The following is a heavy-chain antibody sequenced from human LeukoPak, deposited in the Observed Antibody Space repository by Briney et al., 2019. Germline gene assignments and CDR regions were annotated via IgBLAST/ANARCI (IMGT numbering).Heavy chain of an antibody. CDR2: IRYDGSNK. CDR3: ARDAHDYGDYVALSFFDY. Sequence: GGSLRLSCAASGFTFSSYGMHWVRQAPGKGLEWVAFIRYDGSNKYYADSVKGRFTISRDNSKNTLYLQMNSLRAEDTAVYYCARDAHDYGDYVALSFFDYWGQGTLVTVSS. D-gene: IGHD4-17*01. V-gene: IGHV3-30*02. J-gene: IGHJ4*02. CDR1: GFTFSSYG.